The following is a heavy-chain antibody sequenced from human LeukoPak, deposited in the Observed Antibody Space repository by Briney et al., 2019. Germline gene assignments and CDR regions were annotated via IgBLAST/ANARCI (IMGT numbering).Heavy chain of an antibody. V-gene: IGHV4-31*03. CDR3: ARGEGRAERWLQT. CDR2: IYYSGST. J-gene: IGHJ5*02. D-gene: IGHD5-24*01. CDR1: GGSISSGGYY. Sequence: SETLSLTCTVSGGSISSGGYYWSWIRQHPGKGLEWIGYIYYSGSTYYNPSLKSRVTISVDTSKNQFSLKLSSVTAADTAVYYCARGEGRAERWLQTWGQGTLVTVSS.